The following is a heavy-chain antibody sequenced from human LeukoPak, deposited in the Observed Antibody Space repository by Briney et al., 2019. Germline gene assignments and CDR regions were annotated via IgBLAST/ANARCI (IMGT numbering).Heavy chain of an antibody. CDR1: GFTFSDYY. CDR2: ISSSGSTI. Sequence: GGSLSLSCAASGFTFSDYYMSWIRQAPGQGLEWVSYISSSGSTIYYADSVKGRFTISRDNAKNSLYLQMNSLRAEDTAVYYCARRGYSSGIDAFDIWGQGTMVTVSS. J-gene: IGHJ3*02. D-gene: IGHD6-19*01. V-gene: IGHV3-11*01. CDR3: ARRGYSSGIDAFDI.